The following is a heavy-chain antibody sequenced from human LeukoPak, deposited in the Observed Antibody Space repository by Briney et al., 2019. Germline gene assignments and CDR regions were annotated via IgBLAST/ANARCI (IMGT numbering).Heavy chain of an antibody. Sequence: GGSLRLSCAASGFTFSSYEMNWVRQAPGKGLEWVSYISSSGSTIYYADSVKGRFTISRDNAKNSLYLQMNSLRAEDTAVYYCARVLIRWFDPWGQGTLVTVSS. J-gene: IGHJ5*02. D-gene: IGHD2-21*01. CDR1: GFTFSSYE. V-gene: IGHV3-48*03. CDR2: ISSSGSTI. CDR3: ARVLIRWFDP.